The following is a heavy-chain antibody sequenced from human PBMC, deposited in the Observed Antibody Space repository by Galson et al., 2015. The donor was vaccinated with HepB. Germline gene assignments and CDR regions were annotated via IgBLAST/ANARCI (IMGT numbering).Heavy chain of an antibody. CDR3: ARGCSVNGDFWRGYRYYHYGMDV. D-gene: IGHD3-3*01. CDR2: INHSGST. Sequence: SETLSLTCAVYGGSFTSYYWNWIRQPPGKGLEWIGEINHSGSTNYNPSLKSRVTISLDTSKNQFSLKLSSVTVADTAVYYCARGCSVNGDFWRGYRYYHYGMDVWGQGTTVTVSS. V-gene: IGHV4-34*01. J-gene: IGHJ6*02. CDR1: GGSFTSYY.